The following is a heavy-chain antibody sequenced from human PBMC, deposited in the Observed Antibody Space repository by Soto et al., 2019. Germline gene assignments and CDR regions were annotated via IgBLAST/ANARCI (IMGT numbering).Heavy chain of an antibody. CDR3: ASHRTIAVAGDYYYYYYMDV. V-gene: IGHV3-66*01. CDR1: GFTVSSNY. J-gene: IGHJ6*03. D-gene: IGHD6-19*01. Sequence: GGSLRLSCAASGFTVSSNYMSWVRQAPGKGLEWVSVIYSGGSTYYADSVKGRFTISRDNSKNTLYLQMNSLRAEETAVYYYASHRTIAVAGDYYYYYYMDVWGKGTTVTVSS. CDR2: IYSGGST.